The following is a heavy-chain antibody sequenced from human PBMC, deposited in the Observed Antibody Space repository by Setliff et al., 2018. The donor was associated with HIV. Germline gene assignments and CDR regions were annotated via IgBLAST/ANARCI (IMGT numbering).Heavy chain of an antibody. Sequence: GGSLRLSCAASGFTFRSYEMNWVRQAPGKGLEWVSYISSGGSTINYADSVKGRFTIPRDNAKNSLYLQMNSLRADDTAVYYCARVYDSSGYSLSIPGYWGQGTLVTVSS. CDR1: GFTFRSYE. V-gene: IGHV3-48*03. D-gene: IGHD3-22*01. J-gene: IGHJ4*01. CDR2: ISSGGSTI. CDR3: ARVYDSSGYSLSIPGY.